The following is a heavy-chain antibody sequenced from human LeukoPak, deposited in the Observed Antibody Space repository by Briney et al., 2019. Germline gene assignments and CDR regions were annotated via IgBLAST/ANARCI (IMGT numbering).Heavy chain of an antibody. D-gene: IGHD3-22*01. CDR2: IYTSGST. CDR3: ARVAYDRPSLPGFDP. V-gene: IGHV4-4*07. J-gene: IGHJ5*02. CDR1: GGSISSYY. Sequence: PSETLSLTCTVSGGSISSYYWSWIRQPAGKGLEWIGRIYTSGSTNYNPSLKSRVTISVDTSKNQFSLKLSSVTAADTAVYYCARVAYDRPSLPGFDPWGQGTLVTVSS.